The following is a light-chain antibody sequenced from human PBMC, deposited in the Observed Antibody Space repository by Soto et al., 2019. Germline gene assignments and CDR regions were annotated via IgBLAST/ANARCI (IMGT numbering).Light chain of an antibody. CDR2: GAS. CDR3: PQHGSAPRT. Sequence: ESVLTQSPGTLSLSRGEIATLSCRTSQSVSNMYLAWYQQKPDQAPRLLIQGASSKATGVRDRFRGSGSGTDFILTVSRLEPEDFAVYYCPQHGSAPRTFGHGTRLELK. V-gene: IGKV3-20*01. J-gene: IGKJ5*01. CDR1: QSVSNMY.